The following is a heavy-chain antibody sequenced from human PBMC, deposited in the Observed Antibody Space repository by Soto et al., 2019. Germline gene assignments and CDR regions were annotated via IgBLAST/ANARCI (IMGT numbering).Heavy chain of an antibody. D-gene: IGHD3-10*01. Sequence: QVQLVQSGAEVKNPGASVKVSCEASGYIFTGYGVSWVRQAPGQGLEWMGWISAYNGNTYYAQKFQGRVTMTTDTSTITVYIELRSLRVDDTAFYYCARDRGGYFDYWGQGTLVTVSS. CDR1: GYIFTGYG. CDR2: ISAYNGNT. V-gene: IGHV1-18*01. CDR3: ARDRGGYFDY. J-gene: IGHJ4*02.